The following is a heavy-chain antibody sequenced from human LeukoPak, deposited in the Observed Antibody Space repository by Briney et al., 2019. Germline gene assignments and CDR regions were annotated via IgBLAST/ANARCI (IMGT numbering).Heavy chain of an antibody. V-gene: IGHV3-23*01. J-gene: IGHJ1*01. Sequence: GGSLRLSCAASGFTFSSYAMTWVRQAPGKGLEWVSTISGSGGSTHYADSVKGRFTISRDNSKNTLYLQMNNLRAEDTAVYYCAKGGYYYDSSGYTHWGQGTLVTVSS. D-gene: IGHD3-22*01. CDR3: AKGGYYYDSSGYTH. CDR1: GFTFSSYA. CDR2: ISGSGGST.